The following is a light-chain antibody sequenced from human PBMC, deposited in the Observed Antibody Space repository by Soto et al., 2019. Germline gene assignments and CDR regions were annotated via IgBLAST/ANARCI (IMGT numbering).Light chain of an antibody. CDR2: EDI. Sequence: QSALTQPASVSGSPGQSITISCTGTISHVGRYNFVSWYQQNPDKAPKLIIYEDIERPSGVSHRFSGSTSGNTASLTISGLHTEYEAKYFCCSYAGGASVVFGGGTKLTVL. V-gene: IGLV2-23*01. CDR3: CSYAGGASVV. J-gene: IGLJ2*01. CDR1: ISHVGRYNF.